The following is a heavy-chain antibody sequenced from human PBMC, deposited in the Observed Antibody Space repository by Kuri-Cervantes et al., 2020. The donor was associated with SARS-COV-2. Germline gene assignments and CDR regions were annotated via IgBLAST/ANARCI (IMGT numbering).Heavy chain of an antibody. D-gene: IGHD3-3*01. J-gene: IGHJ6*03. CDR1: GYTFTGYY. V-gene: IGHV1-2*02. CDR3: ARGVTIFGVVSYYYYMDV. Sequence: ASVKVSCKASGYTFTGYYMHWVRQAPGQGLEWMGWINPNGGGTNYAQKFQGRVTMTRDTSISTAYMELSRLRSDDTAVYYCARGVTIFGVVSYYYYMDVWGKGTTVTVSS. CDR2: INPNGGGT.